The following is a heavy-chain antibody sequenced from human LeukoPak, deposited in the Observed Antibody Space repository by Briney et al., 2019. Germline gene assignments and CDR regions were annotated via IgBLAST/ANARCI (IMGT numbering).Heavy chain of an antibody. V-gene: IGHV3-30*02. J-gene: IGHJ4*02. CDR2: MRYDGRSK. Sequence: PGGSLRLSCAASGLTFSDYGMHWVRQAPGKGLEWVAFMRYDGRSKYFADSVKGRFTISRDNSKKTLYLQMNSLRAEDTAVYYCAGGRYGDYGGPVDYWGQGTLVTVSS. CDR1: GLTFSDYG. CDR3: AGGRYGDYGGPVDY. D-gene: IGHD4-23*01.